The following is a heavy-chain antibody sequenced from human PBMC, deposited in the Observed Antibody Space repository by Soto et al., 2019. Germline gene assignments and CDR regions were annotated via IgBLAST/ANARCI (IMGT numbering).Heavy chain of an antibody. Sequence: GIPVNLSSKACGVSITIYSMCWVRQATGQGLEWMGWMNPNSGGTNYAQKFQGRVTMTRDTSISTAYMELSRLLSDDTAVYYCARDHSLYFLAYRGQGTLVTVSS. D-gene: IGHD2-8*01. CDR2: MNPNSGGT. CDR1: GVSITIYS. J-gene: IGHJ4*02. V-gene: IGHV1-2*02. CDR3: ARDHSLYFLAY.